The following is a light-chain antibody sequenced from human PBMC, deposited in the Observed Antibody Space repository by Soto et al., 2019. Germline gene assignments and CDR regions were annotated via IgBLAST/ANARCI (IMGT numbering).Light chain of an antibody. J-gene: IGKJ2*01. V-gene: IGKV1-39*01. Sequence: DIQMTQSPSSLSASIGDRVTITCRAGQSISNYLNWYQQKPGKAPKLLIYAASSLQSMVPSGFSGSVSATAFTLTISILQPEDFATYYYQQSYSTPRTFGQGKKLVIK. CDR1: QSISNY. CDR2: AAS. CDR3: QQSYSTPRT.